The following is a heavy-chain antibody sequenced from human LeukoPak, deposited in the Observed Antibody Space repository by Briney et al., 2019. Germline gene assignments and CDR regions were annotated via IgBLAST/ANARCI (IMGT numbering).Heavy chain of an antibody. CDR3: ARVGKQWFGELLHFPTLIDY. CDR2: IYYSGST. V-gene: IGHV4-39*07. Sequence: SETLSLTCTVSGGSISSSSYYWGWIRQPPGKGLEWIGSIYYSGSTYYNPSLKSRVTISVDTSKNQFSLKLNSVTAADTAVYYCARVGKQWFGELLHFPTLIDYWGQGTLVTVSS. CDR1: GGSISSSSYY. D-gene: IGHD3-10*01. J-gene: IGHJ4*02.